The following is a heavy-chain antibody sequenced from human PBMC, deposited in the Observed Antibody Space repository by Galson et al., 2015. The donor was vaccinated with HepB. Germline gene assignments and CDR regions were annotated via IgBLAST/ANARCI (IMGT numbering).Heavy chain of an antibody. Sequence: SVKVSCKASGYTFNTYGINWVRQAPGQGPEWMGRIGTYNGNTNYAQKFQGRVTMTTDTSTNTAYMELRSLRSDDGAVYYCARGGMATRGGPTFDYWGQGTLVTVSS. J-gene: IGHJ4*02. CDR1: GYTFNTYG. D-gene: IGHD3-16*01. V-gene: IGHV1-18*01. CDR2: IGTYNGNT. CDR3: ARGGMATRGGPTFDY.